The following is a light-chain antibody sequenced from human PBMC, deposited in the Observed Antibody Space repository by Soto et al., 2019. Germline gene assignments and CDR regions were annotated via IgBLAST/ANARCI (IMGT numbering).Light chain of an antibody. Sequence: HMPPSPSTLPATVGDSVPITCRASQSIGDSLAWYQQKPGKAPYLLISDVSSLERGVPSRFSGSGSGTEFTLTISSMQPDDFATFYCQQYNGYSRTFGQGTKVDIK. J-gene: IGKJ1*01. CDR1: QSIGDS. CDR2: DVS. CDR3: QQYNGYSRT. V-gene: IGKV1-5*01.